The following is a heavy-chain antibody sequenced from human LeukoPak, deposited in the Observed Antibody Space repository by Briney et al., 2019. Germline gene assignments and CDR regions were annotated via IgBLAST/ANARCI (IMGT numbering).Heavy chain of an antibody. D-gene: IGHD3-10*01. V-gene: IGHV3-11*04. J-gene: IGHJ3*02. CDR1: GFTFSDYY. CDR3: AKDQMVRGFDAFDI. Sequence: GGSLRLSCAASGFTFSDYYMSWIRQAPGKGHFVKGPFSISRDNAKNSVLLQMNSLRAEDTAVYYCAKDQMVRGFDAFDIWGQGTMVTVSS.